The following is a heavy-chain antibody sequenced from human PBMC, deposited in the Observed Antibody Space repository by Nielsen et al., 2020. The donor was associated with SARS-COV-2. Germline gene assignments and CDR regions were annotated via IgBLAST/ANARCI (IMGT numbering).Heavy chain of an antibody. Sequence: ASVKVSCKASGYTFTSYGISWVRQAPGQGLEWMGWISAYNGNTNYAQKLQGRVTMTADTSTSTAYMELRSLRSEDTAVYYCAREHFVGGLGIVVVISTILDYWGQGTLVTVSS. CDR1: GYTFTSYG. J-gene: IGHJ4*02. D-gene: IGHD3-22*01. CDR2: ISAYNGNT. V-gene: IGHV1-18*01. CDR3: AREHFVGGLGIVVVISTILDY.